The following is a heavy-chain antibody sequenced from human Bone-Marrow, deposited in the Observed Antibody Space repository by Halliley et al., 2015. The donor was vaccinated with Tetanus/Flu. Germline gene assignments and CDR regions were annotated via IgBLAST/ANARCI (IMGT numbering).Heavy chain of an antibody. CDR1: GGNFNSFS. V-gene: IGHV1-69*06. Sequence: QLVQSGAEVKKPGSSVKVSCKASGGNFNSFSFSWVRQAPGQGLEWMGGFIPMYGTGTYAQNFQARVAMFADKSTTTVYMELSDLKSDDTAVYYCARMRKDSTWYEDYFDSWGQGTLVTVSS. CDR3: ARMRKDSTWYEDYFDS. CDR2: FIPMYGTG. J-gene: IGHJ4*02. D-gene: IGHD6-13*01.